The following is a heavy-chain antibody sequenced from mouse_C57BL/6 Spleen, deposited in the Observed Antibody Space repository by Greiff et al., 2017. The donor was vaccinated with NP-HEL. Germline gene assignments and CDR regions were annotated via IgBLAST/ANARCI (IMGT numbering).Heavy chain of an antibody. D-gene: IGHD2-1*01. J-gene: IGHJ2*01. CDR2: IRLKSDNYAT. Sequence: EVHLVESGGGLVQPGGSMKLSCVASGFTFSNYWMNWVRQSPEKGLEWVAQIRLKSDNYATHYAESVKGRFTISRDDSKSSVYLQMNNLRAEDTGIYYCTGLPIYYGNYVPFDYWGQGTTLTVSS. CDR3: TGLPIYYGNYVPFDY. CDR1: GFTFSNYW. V-gene: IGHV6-3*01.